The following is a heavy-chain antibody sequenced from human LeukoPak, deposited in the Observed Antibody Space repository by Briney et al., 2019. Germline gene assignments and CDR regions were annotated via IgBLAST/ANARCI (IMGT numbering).Heavy chain of an antibody. V-gene: IGHV4-30-4*08. J-gene: IGHJ4*02. D-gene: IGHD2-2*02. CDR3: ARAWHERYCSSTSCYTAFEDY. Sequence: SQTLSLTCTVSGGSISSGDYYWSWIRQPPGKGLEWIGYIYYSGSTYYNPSLKSRVTISVDTSKNQFSLKLSSVTAADTAVYYCARAWHERYCSSTSCYTAFEDYWGPGTLVTVSS. CDR2: IYYSGST. CDR1: GGSISSGDYY.